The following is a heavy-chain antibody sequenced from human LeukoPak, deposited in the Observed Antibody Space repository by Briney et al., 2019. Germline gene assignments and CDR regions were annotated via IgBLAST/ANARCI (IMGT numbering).Heavy chain of an antibody. CDR3: AREGKPPNPDIVVVPAALDAFDI. CDR2: IYYSGST. V-gene: IGHV4-39*07. Sequence: SETLSLTCTVSGGSISSSSYYWGWIRQPPGKGLEWIGSIYYSGSTYYNPSLKSRVTISVDTSKNQFSLKLSSVTAADTTVYYCAREGKPPNPDIVVVPAALDAFDIWGQGTMVTVSS. CDR1: GGSISSSSYY. J-gene: IGHJ3*02. D-gene: IGHD2-2*01.